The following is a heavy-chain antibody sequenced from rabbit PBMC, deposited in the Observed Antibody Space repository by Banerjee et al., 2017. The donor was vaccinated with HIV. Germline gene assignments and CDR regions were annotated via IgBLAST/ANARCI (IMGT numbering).Heavy chain of an antibody. J-gene: IGHJ4*01. CDR2: IYTGSSGST. V-gene: IGHV1S40*01. CDR3: ARAPYAYYTGYAYATFNL. Sequence: QSLEESGGGLVQPGGSLTLSCKASGFSLSSYYMCWVRQAPGKGLEWIACIYTGSSGSTYYASWAKGRFTISKTSSTTVTLQMTSLTAADTATYFCARAPYAYYTGYAYATFNLWGQGTLVTVS. CDR1: GFSLSSYY. D-gene: IGHD6-1*01.